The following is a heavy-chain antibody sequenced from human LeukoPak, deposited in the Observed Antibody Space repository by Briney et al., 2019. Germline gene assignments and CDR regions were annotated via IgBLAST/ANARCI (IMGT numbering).Heavy chain of an antibody. D-gene: IGHD2-8*01. CDR3: ARVYCTNGVCYTGVYYFDY. Sequence: ASVKVSCKASGYTFTSYYMHWVRQAPRQGLEWMGIINPSGGSTSYAQKFQGRVTMTRDTSTSTVYMELSSLRAEDTAVYYCARVYCTNGVCYTGVYYFDYWGQGTLVTVSS. J-gene: IGHJ4*02. CDR1: GYTFTSYY. CDR2: INPSGGST. V-gene: IGHV1-46*01.